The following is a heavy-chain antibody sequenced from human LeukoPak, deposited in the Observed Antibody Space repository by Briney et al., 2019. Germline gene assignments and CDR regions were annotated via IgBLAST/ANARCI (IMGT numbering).Heavy chain of an antibody. CDR1: GFTFSSYG. V-gene: IGHV3-30*02. CDR2: IRYDGSNK. Sequence: GGSVRLSCAASGFTFSSYGMHWVRQAPGKGLEWVAFIRYDGSNKYYADSVKGRFTISRDNSKNTLYLQMNSLRAEDTAVYYCAKDKSIAAPVYYMDVWGKGTTVTVSS. CDR3: AKDKSIAAPVYYMDV. D-gene: IGHD6-6*01. J-gene: IGHJ6*03.